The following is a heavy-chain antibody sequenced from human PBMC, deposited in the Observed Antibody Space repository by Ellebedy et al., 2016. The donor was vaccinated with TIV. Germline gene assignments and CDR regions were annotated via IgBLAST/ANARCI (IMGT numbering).Heavy chain of an antibody. CDR2: MNPNSGNT. V-gene: IGHV1-8*01. CDR3: AKVIPDGGSSWNYHDY. Sequence: ASVKVSCKASGYTFTSYDINWVRQAPGQGLEWMGWMNPNSGNTGYAQKFQGRVTMTRDTSISTAYMELSRLRSDDTAVYYCAKVIPDGGSSWNYHDYWGQGTLVTVSS. CDR1: GYTFTSYD. D-gene: IGHD6-13*01. J-gene: IGHJ4*02.